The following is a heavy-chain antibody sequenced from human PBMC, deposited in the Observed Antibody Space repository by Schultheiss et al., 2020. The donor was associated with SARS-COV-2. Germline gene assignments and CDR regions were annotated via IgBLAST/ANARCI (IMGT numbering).Heavy chain of an antibody. Sequence: GESLKISCAASGFTFSSYGMHWVRQAPGKGLEWVAVISYDGSNKYYTESVKGRFTISRDNSKNTLYLQMNSLRAEDSALYYCAKDGSEYYYGMDVWGQGTTVTVSS. CDR1: GFTFSSYG. D-gene: IGHD2-15*01. J-gene: IGHJ6*02. CDR2: ISYDGSNK. V-gene: IGHV3-30*18. CDR3: AKDGSEYYYGMDV.